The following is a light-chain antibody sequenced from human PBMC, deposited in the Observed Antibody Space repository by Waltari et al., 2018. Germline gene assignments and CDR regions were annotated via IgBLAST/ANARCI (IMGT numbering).Light chain of an antibody. CDR1: NSNLRTNN. V-gene: IGLV1-44*01. CDR2: NNN. J-gene: IGLJ3*02. Sequence: QSVLTQPPSAPGSPAQRATIPCSGDNSNLRTNNVNWYQQPPGTAPKLLNYNNNQRPSGVPDRFSGSKSGTSASLAISGLQSEDESDYYCATWDDSLAWVFGGGTKLTVL. CDR3: ATWDDSLAWV.